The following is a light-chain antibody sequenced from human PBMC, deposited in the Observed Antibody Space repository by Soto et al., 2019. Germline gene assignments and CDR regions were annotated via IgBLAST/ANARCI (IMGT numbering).Light chain of an antibody. V-gene: IGKV3-11*01. J-gene: IGKJ1*01. Sequence: EILLTQSPDTLSSSPGERATLSCRASQSVTTYLAWYQQKPGQAPRLLIYDVSNRATGIPARFSGSGSETDFTLTISSLEPEDVAIYYCQQRSNWPWTFGQGTKVEIK. CDR1: QSVTTY. CDR3: QQRSNWPWT. CDR2: DVS.